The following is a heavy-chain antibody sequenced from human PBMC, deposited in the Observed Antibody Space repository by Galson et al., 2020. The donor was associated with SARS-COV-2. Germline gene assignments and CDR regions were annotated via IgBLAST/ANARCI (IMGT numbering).Heavy chain of an antibody. D-gene: IGHD1-26*01. CDR2: IYNTGSIYSRGRT. Sequence: SETLSLTCTVSGGSLNTGSFYWSWIRQPAGEGLEWIGRIYNTGSIYSRGRTNSNPSLKSRVTIPVDTSKNQFSLKLSSVTAADTAVYYCARDGRWELYFYHWGQGTLVTVSS. CDR1: GGSLNTGSFY. J-gene: IGHJ4*02. V-gene: IGHV4-61*02. CDR3: ARDGRWELYFYH.